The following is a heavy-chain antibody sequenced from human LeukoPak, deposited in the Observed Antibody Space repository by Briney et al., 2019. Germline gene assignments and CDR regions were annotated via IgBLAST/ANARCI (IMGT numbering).Heavy chain of an antibody. D-gene: IGHD4-17*01. V-gene: IGHV4-59*08. J-gene: IGHJ1*01. Sequence: PSETLSLTCTVSGGSISSYYWSWIRQPPGKGLEWIGYICYSGSTNYNPFLKSRVTISVDTSKNQFSLKLSSVTAADTAVYYCARLGNGDYEYFQHWGQGTLVTVSS. CDR3: ARLGNGDYEYFQH. CDR2: ICYSGST. CDR1: GGSISSYY.